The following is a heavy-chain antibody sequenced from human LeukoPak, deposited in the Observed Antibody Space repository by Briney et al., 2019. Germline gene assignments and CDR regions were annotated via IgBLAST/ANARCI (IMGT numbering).Heavy chain of an antibody. CDR2: INHSGST. CDR1: GGSFSGYY. V-gene: IGHV4-34*01. Sequence: PSETLSLTCAVYGGSFSGYYWSWIRQPPGKGLEWVGEINHSGSTNYNPSLKSRVAISVDTSKNQFSLKLSSVTAADTAVYYCARRAYYDILTQPRDAFDIWGQGTMVTVSS. J-gene: IGHJ3*02. D-gene: IGHD3-9*01. CDR3: ARRAYYDILTQPRDAFDI.